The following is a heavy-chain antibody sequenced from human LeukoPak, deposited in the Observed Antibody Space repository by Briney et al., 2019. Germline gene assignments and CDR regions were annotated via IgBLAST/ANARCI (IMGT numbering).Heavy chain of an antibody. CDR2: IYYSGST. CDR1: GGSISSYY. D-gene: IGHD4-23*01. CDR3: ARSTVVTFDC. J-gene: IGHJ4*02. V-gene: IGHV4-59*08. Sequence: SETLSLTCTVSGGSISSYYWSWIRQPPGKGLEWIGYIYYSGSTNYNPSLKSRVTISVDTSKNQFSLKLSSVTAADTAVYYCARSTVVTFDCWGQGTLVTVSS.